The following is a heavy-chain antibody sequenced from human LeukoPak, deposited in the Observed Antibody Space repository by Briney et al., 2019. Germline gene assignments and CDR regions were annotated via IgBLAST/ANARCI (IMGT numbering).Heavy chain of an antibody. V-gene: IGHV3-30*18. CDR2: ISYDGSNK. CDR3: AKALVVTPRGYFQH. CDR1: GFTFSSYG. J-gene: IGHJ1*01. Sequence: PGGSLRLSCAASGFTFSSYGMHWVRQAPGKGLEWVAVISYDGSNKYYADSVKGRFTISRDNSKNTLYLQMNSLRAEDTAVYYCAKALVVTPRGYFQHWGQGTLVTVSS. D-gene: IGHD4-23*01.